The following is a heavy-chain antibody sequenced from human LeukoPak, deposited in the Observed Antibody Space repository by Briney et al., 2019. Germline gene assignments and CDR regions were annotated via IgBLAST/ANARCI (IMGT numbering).Heavy chain of an antibody. V-gene: IGHV4-4*07. J-gene: IGHJ4*02. Sequence: SETLSLTCTVSGGSISSYYWSWIRQPAGKGLEWIGRIYTSGSTNYNPSPKSRVTMSVDTSKNQFSLKLSSVTAADTAVYYCARVPYYYDSSGYSDFDYWGQGTLVTVSS. CDR3: ARVPYYYDSSGYSDFDY. CDR2: IYTSGST. D-gene: IGHD3-22*01. CDR1: GGSISSYY.